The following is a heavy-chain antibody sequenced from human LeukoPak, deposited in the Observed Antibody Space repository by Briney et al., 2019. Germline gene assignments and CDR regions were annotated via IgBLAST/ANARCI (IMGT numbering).Heavy chain of an antibody. V-gene: IGHV4-61*02. CDR1: GGSISSGSYY. CDR3: AREEDIVAVPAALYYYYMDV. Sequence: PSETPSLTCTVSGGSISSGSYYWSWIRQPAGKGLEWIGRIYTSGSTNYNPSLKSRVTISVDTSKNQFSLKLSSVTAADTAVYYCAREEDIVAVPAALYYYYMDVWGKGTTVTVSS. J-gene: IGHJ6*03. CDR2: IYTSGST. D-gene: IGHD2-2*01.